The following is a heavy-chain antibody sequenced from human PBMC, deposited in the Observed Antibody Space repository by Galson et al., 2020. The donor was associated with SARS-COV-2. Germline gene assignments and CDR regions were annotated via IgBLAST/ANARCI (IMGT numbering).Heavy chain of an antibody. CDR2: ISYDESNK. CDR1: GFTFSSYG. J-gene: IGHJ6*02. CDR3: AKSPGTYYDILTGYPYYGMDV. D-gene: IGHD3-9*01. Sequence: GGSLRLSCAASGFTFSSYGMYWVRQAPGKGLEWVAVISYDESNKYYADSVKGRFTIARHNSKNTLFLQMNSLGAEDTAVYYCAKSPGTYYDILTGYPYYGMDVWGQGTTVTVSS. V-gene: IGHV3-30*18.